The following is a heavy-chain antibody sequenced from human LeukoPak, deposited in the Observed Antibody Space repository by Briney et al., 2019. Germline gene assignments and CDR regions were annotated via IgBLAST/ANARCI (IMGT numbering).Heavy chain of an antibody. D-gene: IGHD5-18*01. Sequence: PGGSLRLSCAASGFTFSSYWMSWVRQAPGKGLEWVANIKQDGSEKYYVDSVKGRFTISRDNAKNSLYLQMNSLRAEDTAVYYCARVGYSYGLAYYYYYMDVWGKGTTVTVSS. CDR2: IKQDGSEK. CDR1: GFTFSSYW. CDR3: ARVGYSYGLAYYYYYMDV. V-gene: IGHV3-7*04. J-gene: IGHJ6*03.